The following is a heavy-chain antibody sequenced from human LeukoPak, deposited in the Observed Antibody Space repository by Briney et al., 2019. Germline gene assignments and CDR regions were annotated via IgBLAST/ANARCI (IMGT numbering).Heavy chain of an antibody. Sequence: PGGSLRLSCAVSGFTFSSYAMSWVRQAPGKGLEWVSGIRGSGGPTHYADSVKGRFTISRDNSKNAPYLQVNSGRAADTAVYYCAKTNWVLRAFDIWGQGTMVTVSS. CDR3: AKTNWVLRAFDI. D-gene: IGHD4/OR15-4a*01. CDR1: GFTFSSYA. J-gene: IGHJ3*02. V-gene: IGHV3-23*01. CDR2: IRGSGGPT.